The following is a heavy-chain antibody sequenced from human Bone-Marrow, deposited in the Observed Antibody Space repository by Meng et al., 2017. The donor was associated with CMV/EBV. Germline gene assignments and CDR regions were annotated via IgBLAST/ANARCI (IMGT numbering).Heavy chain of an antibody. CDR2: IKQDGSEK. D-gene: IGHD6-6*01. CDR3: ARGRGSSIAARPRTTSYYFDY. J-gene: IGHJ4*02. V-gene: IGHV3-7*01. Sequence: SCSASGFTFSRYWMSWVRQAPGKGLEWVANIKQDGSEKYYVDSVKGRFTISRDNAKNSLYLQMNSLRAEDTAVYYCARGRGSSIAARPRTTSYYFDYWGQGTLVTVSS. CDR1: GFTFSRYW.